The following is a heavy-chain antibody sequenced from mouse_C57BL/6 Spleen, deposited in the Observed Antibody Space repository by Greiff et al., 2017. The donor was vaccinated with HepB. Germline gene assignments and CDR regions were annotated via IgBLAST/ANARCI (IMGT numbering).Heavy chain of an antibody. CDR1: GFTFSDYY. D-gene: IGHD2-3*01. CDR2: INYDGSST. CDR3: ARGIYDGYYRFDY. V-gene: IGHV5-16*01. J-gene: IGHJ2*01. Sequence: EVKLMESEGGLVQPGSSMKLSCTASGFTFSDYYMAWVRQVPEKGLEWVANINYDGSSTYYLDSLKSRFIISRDNAKNILYLQMSSLKSEDTATYYCARGIYDGYYRFDYWGQGTTLTVSS.